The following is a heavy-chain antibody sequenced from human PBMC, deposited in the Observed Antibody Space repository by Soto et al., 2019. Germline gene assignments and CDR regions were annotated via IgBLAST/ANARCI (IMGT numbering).Heavy chain of an antibody. CDR1: GFTFSNAW. CDR3: TTGEVAAAGSPFDY. J-gene: IGHJ4*02. D-gene: IGHD6-13*01. Sequence: GGSLRLSCAASGFTFSNAWMNWVRQAPGKGLEWVGRIKSKTDGGTTDYAAPVKGRFTISRDDSKNTLYLQMNSLKTEDTAVYYCTTGEVAAAGSPFDYWGQGTLVTVSS. CDR2: IKSKTDGGTT. V-gene: IGHV3-15*07.